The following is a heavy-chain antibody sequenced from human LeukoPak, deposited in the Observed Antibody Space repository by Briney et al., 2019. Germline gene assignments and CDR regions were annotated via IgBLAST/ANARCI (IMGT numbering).Heavy chain of an antibody. D-gene: IGHD3-10*01. CDR3: ARGPRFMGYYYMDV. J-gene: IGHJ6*03. CDR2: SSGSGGST. Sequence: GGSLRLSCAASGTTFSSYAMTWVRQAQGQGLEWVSASSGSGGSTHYADSVKGRLTISRDNSKNTLYLQMNSLRAEDAAVYYCARGPRFMGYYYMDVWGKGTTVTVSS. CDR1: GTTFSSYA. V-gene: IGHV3-23*01.